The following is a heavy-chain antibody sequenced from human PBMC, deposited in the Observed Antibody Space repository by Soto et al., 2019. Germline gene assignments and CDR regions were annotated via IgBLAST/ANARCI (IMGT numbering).Heavy chain of an antibody. V-gene: IGHV4-30-4*01. CDR3: ARGNYGSGSRGAFDI. Sequence: PSETLSLTCTVSGGSISSGDYYWSWIRQPPGKGLEWIGYIYYSGSTYYNPSLKSRVTISVDTSKNQFSLKLSSVTAADTAVYYCARGNYGSGSRGAFDIWGQGTMVTRLL. J-gene: IGHJ3*02. CDR2: IYYSGST. D-gene: IGHD3-10*01. CDR1: GGSISSGDYY.